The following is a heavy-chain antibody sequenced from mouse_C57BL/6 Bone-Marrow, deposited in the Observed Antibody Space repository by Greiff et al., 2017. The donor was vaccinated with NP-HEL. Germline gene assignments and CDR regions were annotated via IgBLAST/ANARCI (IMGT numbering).Heavy chain of an antibody. CDR1: GYSFTGYY. CDR2: INPSTGGT. Sequence: EVQLQQSGPELVKPGASVKISCKASGYSFTGYYMNWVKQSPEKSLEWIGGINPSTGGTTYNQKFKAKATLTVDKSSSTAYMQLKSLTSEDSAVYYCARGLGFDYWGQGTTLTVSS. J-gene: IGHJ2*01. D-gene: IGHD2-4*01. CDR3: ARGLGFDY. V-gene: IGHV1-42*01.